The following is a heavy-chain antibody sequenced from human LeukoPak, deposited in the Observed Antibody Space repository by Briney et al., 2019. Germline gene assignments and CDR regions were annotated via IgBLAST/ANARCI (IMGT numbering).Heavy chain of an antibody. D-gene: IGHD6-13*01. CDR3: AKDLSSSWYVFQH. J-gene: IGHJ1*01. V-gene: IGHV3-66*01. CDR2: IYSGGST. Sequence: GGSLRLSCAAPGFTVSSNYMSWVRQAPGKGLEWVSVIYSGGSTYYADSVKGRFTISRDNSKNTLYLQMNSLRAEDTAVYYCAKDLSSSWYVFQHWGQGTLVTVSS. CDR1: GFTVSSNY.